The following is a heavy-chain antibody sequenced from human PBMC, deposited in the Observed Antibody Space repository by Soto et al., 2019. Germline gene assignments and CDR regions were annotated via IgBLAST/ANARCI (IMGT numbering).Heavy chain of an antibody. J-gene: IGHJ5*02. CDR2: VYYSGTT. Sequence: QLQLQESGPGLVKPSETLSLTCIVSGGSIISSSYYWVWLRQPPGKGLGWIGDVYYSGTTHYIPSLTSRVTISVDTSKNQFSLRLSSVTAADTAVYYCARLRPPGNWFDPWGQGTLVTVSS. V-gene: IGHV4-39*01. CDR1: GGSIISSSYY. CDR3: ARLRPPGNWFDP.